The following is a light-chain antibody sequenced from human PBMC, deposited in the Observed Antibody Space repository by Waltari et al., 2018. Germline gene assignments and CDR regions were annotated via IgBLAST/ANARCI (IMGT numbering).Light chain of an antibody. Sequence: QAVVPQEPSLTVSPGGPVPLTCHPSTGAVTRGPYPYWVQQKPGQAPRTLIYDTSDKHSWTPARFAGSLLGGKAALTLSGAQPEDEAEYYCLLSYRDTRVVGGGTKLTVL. CDR1: TGAVTRGPY. CDR3: LLSYRDTRV. J-gene: IGLJ2*01. V-gene: IGLV7-46*01. CDR2: DTS.